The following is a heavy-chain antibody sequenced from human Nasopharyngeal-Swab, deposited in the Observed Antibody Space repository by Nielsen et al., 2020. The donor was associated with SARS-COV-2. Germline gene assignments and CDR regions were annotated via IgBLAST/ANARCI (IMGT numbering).Heavy chain of an antibody. V-gene: IGHV3-9*01. CDR2: ISRDSGSI. Sequence: SLKISCAASGFSIDEYAMYWVRQAPGKGLEWVSGISRDSGSIDYVDSVKGRFTISRDNSKNTLYLQMNSLRAEDTAVYYCARDRGAPVEMATIKGFDYWGQGTLVTVSS. CDR3: ARDRGAPVEMATIKGFDY. J-gene: IGHJ4*02. D-gene: IGHD5-24*01. CDR1: GFSIDEYA.